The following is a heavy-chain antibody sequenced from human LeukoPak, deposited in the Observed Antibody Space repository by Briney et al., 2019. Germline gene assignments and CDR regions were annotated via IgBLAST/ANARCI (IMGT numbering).Heavy chain of an antibody. J-gene: IGHJ5*02. D-gene: IGHD3-22*01. V-gene: IGHV1-8*01. CDR2: MNPNSGST. CDR3: ARGNYYDSSGYNWFDP. Sequence: ASVKVSCKASGYTFTSYDINWVRQATGQGLEWMGWMNPNSGSTGYAQKFQGRVTMTRNTSISTAYMELSSLRSEDTAVYYCARGNYYDSSGYNWFDPWGQGTLVTVSS. CDR1: GYTFTSYD.